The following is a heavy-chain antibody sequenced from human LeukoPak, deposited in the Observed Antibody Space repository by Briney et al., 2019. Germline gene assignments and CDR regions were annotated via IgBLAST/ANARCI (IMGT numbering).Heavy chain of an antibody. J-gene: IGHJ3*02. D-gene: IGHD6-13*01. CDR3: ARDMQQLNSPDDFDI. CDR2: IYHSGST. Sequence: PSETLSLTCTVSGGSISSGGYYWSWIRQPPGKGLEWIGYIYHSGSTYYNPSLKSRVTISVDTSKNQFSLKLSSVTAADTAVYYCARDMQQLNSPDDFDIWGQGTMVTVSS. V-gene: IGHV4-30-2*01. CDR1: GGSISSGGYY.